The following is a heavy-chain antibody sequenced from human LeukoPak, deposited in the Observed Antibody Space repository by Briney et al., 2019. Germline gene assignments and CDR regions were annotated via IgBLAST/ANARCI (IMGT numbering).Heavy chain of an antibody. Sequence: PSETLSLTCAVYGGSFSGYYLSWIRQPPGKGLEWIGEVNHSENTNYNPSLKSRVTISVDTSKNQFSLQLSSVTAADTAIYYCARDYSGTANAFDIWGQGTMVTVSS. CDR2: VNHSENT. CDR1: GGSFSGYY. J-gene: IGHJ3*02. D-gene: IGHD6-13*01. V-gene: IGHV4-34*01. CDR3: ARDYSGTANAFDI.